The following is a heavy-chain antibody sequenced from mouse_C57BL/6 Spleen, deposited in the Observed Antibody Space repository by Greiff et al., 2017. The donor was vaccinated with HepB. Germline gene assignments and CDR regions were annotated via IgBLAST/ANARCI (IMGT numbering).Heavy chain of an antibody. D-gene: IGHD2-1*01. CDR2: INPYNGGT. CDR1: GYTFTDYY. V-gene: IGHV1-19*01. J-gene: IGHJ3*01. Sequence: EVQLQQSGPVLVKPGASVKMSCKASGYTFTDYYMNWVKQSHGKSLEWIGVINPYNGGTSYNQKFKGKATLTVDKSSSTAYMELNSLTSEDSAVYYCARKEGIYGNYGGAWFAYWGQGTLVTVSA. CDR3: ARKEGIYGNYGGAWFAY.